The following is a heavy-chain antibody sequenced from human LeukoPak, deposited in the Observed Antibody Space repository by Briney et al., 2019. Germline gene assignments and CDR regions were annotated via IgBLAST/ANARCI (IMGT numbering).Heavy chain of an antibody. D-gene: IGHD4-17*01. CDR1: GGSNY. CDR2: IHYSGSA. CDR3: AREGGKYGDYVYYYYYMDV. J-gene: IGHJ6*03. Sequence: SETLSLTCTVSGGSNYWSWLRQPPGRGLEWIAYIHYSGSASYNTSLKSRVTISIDTSSNQLSLKLNSVTAADTAVYYCAREGGKYGDYVYYYYYMDVWGKGTTVTVSS. V-gene: IGHV4-59*12.